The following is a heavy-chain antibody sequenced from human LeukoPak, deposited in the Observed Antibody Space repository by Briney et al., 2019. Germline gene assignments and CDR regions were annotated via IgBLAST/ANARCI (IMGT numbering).Heavy chain of an antibody. J-gene: IGHJ4*02. CDR2: ISGSGGST. V-gene: IGHV3-23*01. CDR1: GFTFSSYA. Sequence: GGSLRLSCAASGFTFSSYAMSWVRRAPGKGLEWVSAISGSGGSTYYADSVKGRFTISRDDSKNTLYLQMNSLRAEDTAVYYCAKGYVWGSYRLNQAFDYWGQGTLVTVSS. D-gene: IGHD3-16*02. CDR3: AKGYVWGSYRLNQAFDY.